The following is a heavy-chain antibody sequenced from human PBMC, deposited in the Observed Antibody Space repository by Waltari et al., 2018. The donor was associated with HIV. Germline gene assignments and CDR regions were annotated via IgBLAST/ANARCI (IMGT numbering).Heavy chain of an antibody. J-gene: IGHJ5*02. CDR3: ARDLYTIFGVITPSHNLFDP. CDR1: YS. D-gene: IGHD3-3*01. CDR2: INANSGDT. V-gene: IGHV1-2*02. Sequence: YSSHWFRPAPGQGPEWMGWINANSGDTKYAQKFQGRVSMTRDTSISTAYMELSGLRSDDTATFYCARDLYTIFGVITPSHNLFDPWGQGTLVTV.